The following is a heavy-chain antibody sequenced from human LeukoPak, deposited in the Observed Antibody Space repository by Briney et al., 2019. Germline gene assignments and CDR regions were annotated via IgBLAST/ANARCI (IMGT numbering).Heavy chain of an antibody. CDR2: IYYSGST. V-gene: IGHV4-59*01. J-gene: IGHJ6*03. CDR1: GGSISSYY. CDR3: ARSPAGLYYYYYMDV. Sequence: SETLPLTCTVSGGSISSYYWSWIRQPPGKGLEWIGYIYYSGSTNYNPSLKSRVTISVDTSKNQFSLKLSSVTAADTAVYYCARSPAGLYYYYYMDVWGKGTTVTVSS.